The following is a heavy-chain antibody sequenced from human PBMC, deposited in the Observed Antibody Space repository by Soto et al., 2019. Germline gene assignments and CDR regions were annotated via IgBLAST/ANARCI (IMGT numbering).Heavy chain of an antibody. J-gene: IGHJ6*02. CDR1: GYTFTSYG. V-gene: IGHV1-18*04. CDR2: ISAYNGNT. Sequence: ASVKVSCKASGYTFTSYGISWVRQAPGQGLEWMGWISAYNGNTNYAQKLQGRVTMTTDTSTSTAYMELRSLRSDDTAVYYCARDDLYSGGWYSYCYYGMDVWGQGTTVTVSS. CDR3: ARDDLYSGGWYSYCYYGMDV. D-gene: IGHD6-19*01.